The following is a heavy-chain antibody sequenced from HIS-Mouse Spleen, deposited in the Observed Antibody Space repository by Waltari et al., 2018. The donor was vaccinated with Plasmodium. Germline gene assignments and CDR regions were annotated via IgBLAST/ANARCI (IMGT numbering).Heavy chain of an antibody. CDR3: ASSWYWYFDL. CDR1: GFTFRSYW. V-gene: IGHV3-7*01. D-gene: IGHD6-13*01. Sequence: EVQLVESGGGLVQPGGSLRLSCAASGFTFRSYWMSWVRRAPGKGLEGVANIKQEGSEKYYVDSVKGRFTISRDNAKNSLYLQMNSLRAEDTAVYYCASSWYWYFDLWGRGTLVTVSS. J-gene: IGHJ2*01. CDR2: IKQEGSEK.